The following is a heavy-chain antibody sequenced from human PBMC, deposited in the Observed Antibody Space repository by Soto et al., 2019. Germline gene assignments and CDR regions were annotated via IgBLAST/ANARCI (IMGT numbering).Heavy chain of an antibody. D-gene: IGHD3-22*01. CDR2: IYSGGST. CDR3: ARGGYYDSSGYYYPTKGMDV. V-gene: IGHV3-53*01. CDR1: GFTVSSNY. Sequence: EVQLVESGGGLIQPGGSLRLSCAASGFTVSSNYMSWVRQAPGKGLEWVSVIYSGGSTYYADSVKGRFTISRDNSKNPLYLQMNSLRAEDTAVYYCARGGYYDSSGYYYPTKGMDVWGQGTTVTVSS. J-gene: IGHJ6*02.